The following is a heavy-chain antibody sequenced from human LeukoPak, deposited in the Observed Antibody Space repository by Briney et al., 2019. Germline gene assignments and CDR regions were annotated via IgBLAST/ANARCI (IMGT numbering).Heavy chain of an antibody. CDR3: ARVRLGESSIADY. D-gene: IGHD3-16*01. CDR2: ISSSSSYI. J-gene: IGHJ4*02. Sequence: GGSLKLSCAASGFTFSSYSMNWVRQAPGKGLEWVSSISSSSSYIYYADSVKGRFTISRDNAKNSLYLQMNSLRAEDTAVYYCARVRLGESSIADYWGQGTLVTVSS. V-gene: IGHV3-21*01. CDR1: GFTFSSYS.